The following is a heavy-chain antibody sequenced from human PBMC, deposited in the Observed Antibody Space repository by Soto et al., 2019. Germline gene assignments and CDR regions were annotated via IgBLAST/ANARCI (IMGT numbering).Heavy chain of an antibody. D-gene: IGHD1-7*01. CDR1: GFTFSSYW. CDR3: ASDNWNSY. Sequence: EVQLVGSGGGLVQPGGSVRLSCAASGFTFSSYWMHWVRQAPGKGLMWVSRIHNDGSTTRYADSVKGRFTISRDNAKNTLYLQMSSLRVEDTAVYYCASDNWNSYWGQGILVTVSS. V-gene: IGHV3-74*01. CDR2: IHNDGSTT. J-gene: IGHJ4*01.